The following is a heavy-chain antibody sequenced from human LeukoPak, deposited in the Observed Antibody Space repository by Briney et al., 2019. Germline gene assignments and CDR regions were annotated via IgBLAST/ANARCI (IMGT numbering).Heavy chain of an antibody. CDR3: AKVEMSYGSWQGY. D-gene: IGHD6-13*01. CDR1: GFTVSNKY. V-gene: IGHV3-23*01. Sequence: PGGSLRLSCVASGFTVSNKYMSWVRQAPGKGLEWVSAISGSGGSTYYADSVKGRFTISRDNSKNTLYLQMNSLRAEDTAVYYCAKVEMSYGSWQGYWGQGTLVTVSS. J-gene: IGHJ4*02. CDR2: ISGSGGST.